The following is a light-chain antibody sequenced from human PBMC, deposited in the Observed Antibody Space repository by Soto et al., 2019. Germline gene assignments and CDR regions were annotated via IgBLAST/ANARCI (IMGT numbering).Light chain of an antibody. V-gene: IGKV3-15*01. CDR3: QQYNNWPLT. CDR2: GAS. CDR1: HSVSST. Sequence: EIVMTQSPATLSVSPGERATLSCRASHSVSSTLAWYQQKPGQAPRLLIYGASTRATGIPARFSGSGSGTEFTLPISSLQSEDFAVYYCQQYNNWPLTFGGGTKVEIK. J-gene: IGKJ4*01.